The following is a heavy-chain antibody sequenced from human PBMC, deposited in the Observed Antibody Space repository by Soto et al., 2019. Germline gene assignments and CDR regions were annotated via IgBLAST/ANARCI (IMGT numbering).Heavy chain of an antibody. Sequence: ASVKVSCKASGYTFTGYYMHWVRQAPGQGLEWMGWINPNSGGTNYAQKFQGWVTMTRDTSISTAYMELSRLRSDDTAVYYCATNVLPWGDYYYGMDVRGQGTTVTVSS. CDR3: ATNVLPWGDYYYGMDV. J-gene: IGHJ6*02. CDR1: GYTFTGYY. D-gene: IGHD3-16*01. V-gene: IGHV1-2*04. CDR2: INPNSGGT.